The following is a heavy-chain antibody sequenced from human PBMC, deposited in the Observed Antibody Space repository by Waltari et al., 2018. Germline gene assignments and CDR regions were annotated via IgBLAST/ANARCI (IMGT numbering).Heavy chain of an antibody. CDR3: ARVRSGSHFDY. CDR2: ISSSSSYI. D-gene: IGHD2-15*01. J-gene: IGHJ4*02. V-gene: IGHV3-21*01. Sequence: EVQLVESGGGLVKPGGSLRLSCAASGFTFSSFSMNWVRQAPGKGLEWVSSISSSSSYIYYADSVKGRFTISRDNAKNSLYLQMNSLRAEDTAVYYCARVRSGSHFDYWGQGTLVTVSS. CDR1: GFTFSSFS.